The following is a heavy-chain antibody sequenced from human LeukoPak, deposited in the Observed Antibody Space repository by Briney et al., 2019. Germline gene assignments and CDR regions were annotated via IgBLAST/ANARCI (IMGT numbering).Heavy chain of an antibody. D-gene: IGHD6-13*01. Sequence: PSETLSLTCSVSGGSISNYFWSWIRQPPGKGLEWIGYIYYSGSTNYNPSLKSRVTISVDTSKNQFSLKLSSVTAADTAVYCCARLPSSSWGQGTMVTVSS. CDR1: GGSISNYF. J-gene: IGHJ3*01. CDR2: IYYSGST. CDR3: ARLPSSS. V-gene: IGHV4-59*08.